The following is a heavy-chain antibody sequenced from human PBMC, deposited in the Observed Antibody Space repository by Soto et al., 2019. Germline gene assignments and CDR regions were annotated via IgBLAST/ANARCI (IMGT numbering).Heavy chain of an antibody. CDR3: ARDDISAWTQDY. J-gene: IGHJ4*02. V-gene: IGHV3-33*01. CDR2: IWNDGTTT. D-gene: IGHD6-19*01. Sequence: QVKLVESGGGVVQPGNCLRLSCEASGFSFSNFGMHWVRQAPGKGLEWLTIIWNDGTTTDYAESVKGRFIISRDNSKNTLYLQMNNLSVDDTAVYYCARDDISAWTQDYWGQGTLVTVSS. CDR1: GFSFSNFG.